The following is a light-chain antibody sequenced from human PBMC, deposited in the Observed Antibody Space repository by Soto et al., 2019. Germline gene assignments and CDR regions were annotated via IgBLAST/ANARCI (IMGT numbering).Light chain of an antibody. CDR1: QSVSSSY. CDR3: QQYGSSPPYT. CDR2: GAS. Sequence: EIVLTQSPGTLSLSPGERATLSCMASQSVSSSYLAWYQQKPGQAPRLLIYGASSRATGIPDRFSSSGSGTDFTLTISRLEPEDFAVYYCQQYGSSPPYTFGQGTKLEIK. V-gene: IGKV3-20*01. J-gene: IGKJ2*01.